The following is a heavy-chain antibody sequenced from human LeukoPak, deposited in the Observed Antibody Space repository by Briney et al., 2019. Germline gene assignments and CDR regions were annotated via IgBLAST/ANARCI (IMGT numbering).Heavy chain of an antibody. CDR3: ARDRSPRNFDY. J-gene: IGHJ4*02. CDR2: ISYDGSNK. V-gene: IGHV3-30*03. Sequence: GGSLRLSCAASGFTFSSYGMHWVRQAPGKGLEWVAVISYDGSNKYYTDSVKGRFTISRDNSKNTLYLQMNSLRAEDTAVYYCARDRSPRNFDYWGRGTLVTVSS. CDR1: GFTFSSYG.